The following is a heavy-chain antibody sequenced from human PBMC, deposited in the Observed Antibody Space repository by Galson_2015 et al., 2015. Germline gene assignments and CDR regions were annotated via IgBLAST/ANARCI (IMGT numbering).Heavy chain of an antibody. Sequence: SVKVSCKASGYTFISYAMHWVRQAPGQRLEWMGWINANNGNTKYSQKFQGRVTITRDTSANTAYMELSSLTSEDTAEYYCARDPGGIAVAGTVDYWGQGTLVTVSS. V-gene: IGHV1-3*01. J-gene: IGHJ4*02. CDR1: GYTFISYA. D-gene: IGHD6-19*01. CDR3: ARDPGGIAVAGTVDY. CDR2: INANNGNT.